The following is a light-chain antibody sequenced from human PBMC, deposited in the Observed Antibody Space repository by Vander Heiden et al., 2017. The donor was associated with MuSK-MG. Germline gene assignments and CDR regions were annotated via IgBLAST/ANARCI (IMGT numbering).Light chain of an antibody. CDR3: CSYAGSSTVV. V-gene: IGLV2-23*02. Sequence: QSALTQPAPVSGSPGQSLHIPCTGPSRDVGSYNLLSWYPPHPGKAPKLMMYEVSERPSGVSNRFSGSKSGNTASLTISGLQAEDEADYYCCSYAGSSTVVFGGGTKLTVL. CDR1: SRDVGSYNL. J-gene: IGLJ2*01. CDR2: EVS.